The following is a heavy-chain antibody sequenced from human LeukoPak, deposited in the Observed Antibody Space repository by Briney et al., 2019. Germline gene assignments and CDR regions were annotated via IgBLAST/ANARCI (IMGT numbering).Heavy chain of an antibody. CDR3: ARARAGTYYPYYFDY. CDR1: GFTFSSYS. CDR2: ISSSTSTT. Sequence: PGGSLRLSCAASGFTFSSYSINWVRQAPGKGPEWVSYISSSTSTTYYADSVKGRSTISRDNAKNSLYLQMNSLRAEDTAVYYCARARAGTYYPYYFDYWGQGTLVTVSS. J-gene: IGHJ4*02. D-gene: IGHD1-26*01. V-gene: IGHV3-48*01.